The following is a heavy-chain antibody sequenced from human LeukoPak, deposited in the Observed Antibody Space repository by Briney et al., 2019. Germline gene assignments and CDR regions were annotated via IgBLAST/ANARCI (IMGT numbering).Heavy chain of an antibody. CDR1: GYTFTSYY. D-gene: IGHD2-8*01. CDR3: ARGGLRVMVYRLYYMDV. J-gene: IGHJ6*03. CDR2: INPNSGDT. Sequence: ASVKVSCKASGYTFTSYYMHWVRQAPGQGLEWMGWINPNSGDTKYAQKFQGGVTMTRDTSISTAYMELTRLRSDDTAVYYCARGGLRVMVYRLYYMDVWGKGTTVTVSS. V-gene: IGHV1-2*02.